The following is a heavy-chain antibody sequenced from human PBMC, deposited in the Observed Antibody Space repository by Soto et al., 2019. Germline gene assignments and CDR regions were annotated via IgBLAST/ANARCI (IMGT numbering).Heavy chain of an antibody. V-gene: IGHV1-3*01. CDR2: INAGNGNT. Sequence: ASVKVSCKASGYTFTSYAMHWVRQAPGQRLEWMGWINAGNGNTKYSQKFQGRVTITRDTSTSTAYMELRSLRSDDTAVYYCARGYSGYDRLFDYWGQGTLVTVSS. J-gene: IGHJ4*02. CDR3: ARGYSGYDRLFDY. D-gene: IGHD5-12*01. CDR1: GYTFTSYA.